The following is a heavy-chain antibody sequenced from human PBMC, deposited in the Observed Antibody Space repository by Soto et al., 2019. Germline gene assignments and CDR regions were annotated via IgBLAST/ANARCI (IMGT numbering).Heavy chain of an antibody. D-gene: IGHD1-1*01. CDR2: IFYIGTT. J-gene: IGHJ6*02. Sequence: QVQLQESGPGLVRPSQTLSLTCTVSGDSISSADYYWSWIRQTPGKGLEWIGHIFYIGTTYYNPSLKSRLTISVDTSKNHFSLRLTSVTAADTAVYYWARDLWVEPELYYYGMDVWGQGTTVTVSS. CDR3: ARDLWVEPELYYYGMDV. V-gene: IGHV4-30-4*01. CDR1: GDSISSADYY.